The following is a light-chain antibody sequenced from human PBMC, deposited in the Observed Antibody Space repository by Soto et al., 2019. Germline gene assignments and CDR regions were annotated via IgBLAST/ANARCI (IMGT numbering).Light chain of an antibody. CDR1: QSLLHSDGYNC. J-gene: IGKJ1*01. V-gene: IGKV2-28*01. Sequence: EIVMPQSPLSLPVTPGEPASISCRSSQSLLHSDGYNCLDWYLQKPGQSPHLLMYLGSNRAPGVPDRFRGSGSCTDFTLTISRVEAEDVGVYYCMQALQTPPTFGQGTRVEI. CDR2: LGS. CDR3: MQALQTPPT.